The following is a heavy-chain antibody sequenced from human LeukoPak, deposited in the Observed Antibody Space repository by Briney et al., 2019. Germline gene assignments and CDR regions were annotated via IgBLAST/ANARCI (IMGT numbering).Heavy chain of an antibody. Sequence: SETLSLTCAVYGGSFSGYYWSWIRQPPGKGLEWIGEINHSGSTNYNPSLMSRVTISVDTYKNKFSLKLSSVTAADTAVYYCARGVYSSSNFDYWGQGTLVTVSS. CDR3: ARGVYSSSNFDY. J-gene: IGHJ4*02. CDR1: GGSFSGYY. D-gene: IGHD6-13*01. CDR2: INHSGST. V-gene: IGHV4-34*01.